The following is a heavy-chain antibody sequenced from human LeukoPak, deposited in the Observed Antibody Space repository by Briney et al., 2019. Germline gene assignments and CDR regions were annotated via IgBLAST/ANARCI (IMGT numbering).Heavy chain of an antibody. J-gene: IGHJ4*02. Sequence: ASVKVSCKASGYTFTGYYMHWVRQAPGQGLEWMGWINPNTGGTNYAQKFQGRVTMTRDTSISTAYMELTRLTSDDTAVYYCARGERCDSSGYPDSWGQGTLVTVSS. D-gene: IGHD3-22*01. V-gene: IGHV1-2*02. CDR1: GYTFTGYY. CDR3: ARGERCDSSGYPDS. CDR2: INPNTGGT.